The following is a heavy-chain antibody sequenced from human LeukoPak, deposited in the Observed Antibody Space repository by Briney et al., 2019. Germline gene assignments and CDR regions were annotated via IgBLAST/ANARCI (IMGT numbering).Heavy chain of an antibody. CDR2: ITSSSTI. CDR1: GFTFSSYS. V-gene: IGHV3-21*05. J-gene: IGHJ4*02. D-gene: IGHD3-10*01. CDR3: AREDPTMVYDY. Sequence: GGSLRLSCAASGFTFSSYSMNWVRQAPGKGLEWVSYITSSSTIYYADSVKGRFTISRDNAKNSLYLQMNSLRAEDTAAYYCAREDPTMVYDYWGQGTLVTVSS.